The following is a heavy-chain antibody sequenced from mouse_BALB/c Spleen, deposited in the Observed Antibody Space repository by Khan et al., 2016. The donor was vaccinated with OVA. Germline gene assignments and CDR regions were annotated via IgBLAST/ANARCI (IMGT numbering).Heavy chain of an antibody. CDR3: ARREKYGYDPSWFAY. V-gene: IGHV1-52*01. CDR1: GYTFTSYW. J-gene: IGHJ3*01. CDR2: INPSDSES. D-gene: IGHD2-2*01. Sequence: VQLQQSRAELVRPGASVKLSCKASGYTFTSYWMNWVRQRPRQGLEWIGKINPSDSESHYNQMFKDKATLTVDKSSGTAYMQLSSLTSEDSAVYYCARREKYGYDPSWFAYWGQGTLVTVSA.